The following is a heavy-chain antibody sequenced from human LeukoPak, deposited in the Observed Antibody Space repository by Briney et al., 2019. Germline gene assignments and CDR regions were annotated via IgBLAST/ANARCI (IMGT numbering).Heavy chain of an antibody. CDR3: ARVTCGSISCPIDY. Sequence: GGSLRLSCAASGFTFDDYAMHWVRQAPGKGLEWVSGISWNSGSIGYADSVKGRFTISRDNAKNSLYLQMNSLRAEDTALYYCARVTCGSISCPIDYWGQGTLVTVSS. D-gene: IGHD2-2*01. J-gene: IGHJ4*02. V-gene: IGHV3-9*01. CDR2: ISWNSGSI. CDR1: GFTFDDYA.